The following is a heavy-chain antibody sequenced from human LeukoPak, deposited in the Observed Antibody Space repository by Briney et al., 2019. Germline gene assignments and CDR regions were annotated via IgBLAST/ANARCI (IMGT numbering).Heavy chain of an antibody. CDR3: ARVWYQLLAVAGSSLWDI. Sequence: ASVKVSCKASGYTFTSYGISWVRQAPGQGLEWMGWISAYNGNTNYAQKLQGRVTMTTDTSTSTAYMGLRSLRSDDTAVYYCARVWYQLLAVAGSSLWDIWGQGTMVTVSS. J-gene: IGHJ3*02. D-gene: IGHD2-2*01. CDR2: ISAYNGNT. V-gene: IGHV1-18*01. CDR1: GYTFTSYG.